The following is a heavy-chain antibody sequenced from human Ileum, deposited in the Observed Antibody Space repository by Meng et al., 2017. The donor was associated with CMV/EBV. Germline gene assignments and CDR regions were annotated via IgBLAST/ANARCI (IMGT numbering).Heavy chain of an antibody. J-gene: IGHJ4*02. CDR2: ITSCSSI. CDR3: ARYTSTYRDY. D-gene: IGHD1-26*01. Sequence: LLVAGGGGVKAGGSLKSSCPASGFTSSSYNMNGVRQAPGKVLELVSSITSCSSIFYADSVKGLFTISRDNAKNLFFLQMDSLRADDTAVYYCARYTSTYRDYWGQGTLVTVSS. V-gene: IGHV3-21*06. CDR1: GFTSSSYN.